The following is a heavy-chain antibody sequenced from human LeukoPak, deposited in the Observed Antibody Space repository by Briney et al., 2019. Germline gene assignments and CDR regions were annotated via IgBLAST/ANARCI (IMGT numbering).Heavy chain of an antibody. D-gene: IGHD2-2*01. J-gene: IGHJ4*02. Sequence: PSETLSLTCTVSGGSFSSSIYYWAWIRQPPGKGLEWIGSFHNSGTTYYNESLKSRVTISVDTSKNQFSLKLSSVTAADTAVYYCARHPAVVVPAAIGYFDYWGQGTLVTVSS. CDR1: GGSFSSSIYY. V-gene: IGHV4-39*01. CDR2: FHNSGTT. CDR3: ARHPAVVVPAAIGYFDY.